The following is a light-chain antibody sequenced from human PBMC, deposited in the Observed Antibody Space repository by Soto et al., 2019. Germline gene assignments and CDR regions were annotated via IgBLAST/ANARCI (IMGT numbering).Light chain of an antibody. Sequence: DIQMTQSPSTLSASVGDRVTITCRASQSINSWLAWYQQKPGKAPKVLIYTASRLESGVPSRFSGSGSGTEFSLTISSLQPDDFATYYCQQYNSYSTFGQGTKVDIK. CDR2: TAS. CDR3: QQYNSYST. J-gene: IGKJ1*01. V-gene: IGKV1-5*03. CDR1: QSINSW.